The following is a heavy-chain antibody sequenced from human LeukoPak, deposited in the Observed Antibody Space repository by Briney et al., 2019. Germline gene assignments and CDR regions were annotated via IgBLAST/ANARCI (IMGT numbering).Heavy chain of an antibody. CDR1: GFTFSSYA. Sequence: GRSLRLSCAASGFTFSSYAMHWVRQAPGKGLEWVAVISYDGSNKYYADSVKGRFTISRDNSKNTLYLQMNSLRAEDTAVYYCARDNAGLGYWGQGTLVTVSS. J-gene: IGHJ4*02. V-gene: IGHV3-30*14. CDR3: ARDNAGLGY. D-gene: IGHD2-8*01. CDR2: ISYDGSNK.